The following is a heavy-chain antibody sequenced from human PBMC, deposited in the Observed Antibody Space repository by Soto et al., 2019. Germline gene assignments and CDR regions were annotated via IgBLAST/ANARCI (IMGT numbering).Heavy chain of an antibody. CDR2: INHRRST. Sequence: QVQLQQWGAGLLKPSETLSLTCAGYGGSLSTYYWPWLRQPPGKGLEWIGEINHRRSTNYNPSLKSRVTTSVDTPRNQCALQLSSVPAADAAEYYGARGYPPAQNYFGMDVWGHGTTGIVSS. J-gene: IGHJ6*02. V-gene: IGHV4-34*01. CDR3: ARGYPPAQNYFGMDV. CDR1: GGSLSTYY.